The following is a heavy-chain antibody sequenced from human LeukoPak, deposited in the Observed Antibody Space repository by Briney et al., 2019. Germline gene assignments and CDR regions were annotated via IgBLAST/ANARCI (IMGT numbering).Heavy chain of an antibody. Sequence: GGSLRLSCAASGFTFDDYTMHWVRQAPGKGLEWVSAISGSGGSTYYADSVKGRFTISRDNSKNTLYLQMNSLRAEDTAVYYCAKRRWIQLWLFSPYYFDYWGQGTLVTVSS. J-gene: IGHJ4*02. V-gene: IGHV3-23*01. CDR3: AKRRWIQLWLFSPYYFDY. CDR2: ISGSGGST. CDR1: GFTFDDYT. D-gene: IGHD5-18*01.